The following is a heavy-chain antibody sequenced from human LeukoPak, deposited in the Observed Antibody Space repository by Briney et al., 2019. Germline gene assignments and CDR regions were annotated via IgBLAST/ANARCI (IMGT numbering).Heavy chain of an antibody. Sequence: SETLSLTCTVSGGSISSYYWSWIRQPPGKGLEWIGYIYYGGSTNYNPSLKSRVTISVDTSKNQFSLKLSSVTAADTAVYYCARVSPLLWFGEFDYWGQGTLVTVSS. CDR2: IYYGGST. J-gene: IGHJ4*02. CDR3: ARVSPLLWFGEFDY. V-gene: IGHV4-59*01. CDR1: GGSISSYY. D-gene: IGHD3-10*01.